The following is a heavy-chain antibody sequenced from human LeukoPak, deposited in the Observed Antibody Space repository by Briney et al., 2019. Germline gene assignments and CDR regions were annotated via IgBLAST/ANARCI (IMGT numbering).Heavy chain of an antibody. V-gene: IGHV3-30*02. D-gene: IGHD6-19*01. CDR2: IRYDGSNK. CDR1: GFTFSSYG. J-gene: IGHJ4*02. Sequence: PGGSLRLSCAASGFTFSSYGMHWVRQAPGKGLEGVAFIRYDGSNKYYADSVKGLFTISRDNSKNTLYLQVNSLRAEDTAVYYCAKDWSNSGWYFDYWGQGTLVTVSS. CDR3: AKDWSNSGWYFDY.